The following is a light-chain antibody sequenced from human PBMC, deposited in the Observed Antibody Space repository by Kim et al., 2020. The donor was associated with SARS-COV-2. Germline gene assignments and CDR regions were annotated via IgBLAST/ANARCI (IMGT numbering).Light chain of an antibody. J-gene: IGLJ3*02. CDR3: QTSGV. CDR1: SGHSSYA. Sequence: QLVLTQSPSASASLGASVKLTCTLSSGHSSYAIAWHQQQPEKGPRYLMKLNSDGSHSKGDGIPDRFSGSSSGAERYLTISSLQSEDEADYYCQTSGVFGGGTQLTVL. CDR2: LNSDGSH. V-gene: IGLV4-69*01.